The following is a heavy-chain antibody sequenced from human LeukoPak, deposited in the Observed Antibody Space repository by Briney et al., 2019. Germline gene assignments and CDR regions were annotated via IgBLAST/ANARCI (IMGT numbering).Heavy chain of an antibody. CDR2: ISYDGSNK. Sequence: GRSLRLSCAASGFTFGSYGMHWVRQAPGKGLEWVAVISYDGSNKYYADSVKGRFTISRDNSKNTLYLQMNSLRAEDTAVYCCAKERTVYSGYDYPFVDYWGQGTLVTVSS. CDR1: GFTFGSYG. D-gene: IGHD5-12*01. V-gene: IGHV3-30*18. J-gene: IGHJ4*02. CDR3: AKERTVYSGYDYPFVDY.